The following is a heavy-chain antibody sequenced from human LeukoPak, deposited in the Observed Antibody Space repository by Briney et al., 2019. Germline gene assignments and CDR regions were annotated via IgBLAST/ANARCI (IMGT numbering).Heavy chain of an antibody. Sequence: PGRSLRLSCAASGFTFCSYGMHWVRQAPGKGLEWVAVIWYDGSNKYYADSVKGRFTISRDNSKNTLYLQMNSLRAEDTAVYYCARDSQRLLWFGERRFDPWGQGTLVTVSS. CDR3: ARDSQRLLWFGERRFDP. J-gene: IGHJ5*02. CDR1: GFTFCSYG. V-gene: IGHV3-33*01. D-gene: IGHD3-10*01. CDR2: IWYDGSNK.